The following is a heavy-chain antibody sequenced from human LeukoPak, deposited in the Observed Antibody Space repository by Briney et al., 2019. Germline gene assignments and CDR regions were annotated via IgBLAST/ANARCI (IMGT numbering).Heavy chain of an antibody. V-gene: IGHV3-11*01. CDR3: ARDRQSRCGMDV. CDR1: AFTFSDYY. Sequence: AGGSLRLSCAVSAFTFSDYYMSWIRQAPGKGLEWVSSISSSGTTIYYADSVRGRFTISRDNTKNSLYLQMNSLRAEDTAVYYCARDRQSRCGMDVWGQGTTVTVSS. CDR2: ISSSGTTI. J-gene: IGHJ6*02.